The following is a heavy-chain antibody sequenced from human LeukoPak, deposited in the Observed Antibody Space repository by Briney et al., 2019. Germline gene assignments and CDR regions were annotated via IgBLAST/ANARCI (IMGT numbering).Heavy chain of an antibody. Sequence: SETLSLTCTVSGGSISSSSYYWGWIRQPPGKGLEWIGSIYYSGSTYYNPSLKSRVTISVDTSKNQFSLKLSSVTAADTAVYYRAREDYYDSSGYYYWGQGTLVTVSS. D-gene: IGHD3-22*01. CDR2: IYYSGST. CDR3: AREDYYDSSGYYY. CDR1: GGSISSSSYY. J-gene: IGHJ4*02. V-gene: IGHV4-39*07.